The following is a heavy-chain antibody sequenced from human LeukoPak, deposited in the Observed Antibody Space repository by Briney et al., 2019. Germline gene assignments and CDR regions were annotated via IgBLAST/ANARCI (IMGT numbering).Heavy chain of an antibody. CDR3: AGEFPSGYRFDY. CDR2: IFNSGST. CDR1: GGSICSLH. Sequence: PSETLSLTCTVSGGSICSLHGSWIRPPPGKGLEWIRYIFNSGSTTYNPSLKTRVTISVDTSKNQFSLRLNSVTPADTAVYYCAGEFPSGYRFDYWGQGTLVTVSS. V-gene: IGHV4-59*01. D-gene: IGHD2-2*03. J-gene: IGHJ4*02.